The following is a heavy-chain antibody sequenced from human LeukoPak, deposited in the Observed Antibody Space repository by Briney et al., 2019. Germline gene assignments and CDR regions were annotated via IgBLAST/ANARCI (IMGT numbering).Heavy chain of an antibody. J-gene: IGHJ4*02. CDR1: GFTFSSYW. Sequence: GGSLRLSCAASGFTFSSYWMHWARQAPGKGLVWVSRINSDGSSTTYADFLKGRFTISRDNAKSTLYLQMNSLRAEDTAVYYCARVPLIAGTWVDYWGQGALVTVSS. V-gene: IGHV3-74*01. D-gene: IGHD1-20*01. CDR3: ARVPLIAGTWVDY. CDR2: INSDGSST.